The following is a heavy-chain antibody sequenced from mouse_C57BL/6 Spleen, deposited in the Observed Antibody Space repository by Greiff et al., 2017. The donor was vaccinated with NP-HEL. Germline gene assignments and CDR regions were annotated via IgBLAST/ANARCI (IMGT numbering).Heavy chain of an antibody. Sequence: EVKLVESGGGLVKPGGSLKLSCAASGFTFSSYTMSWVRQTPEKRLEWVATISGGGGNTYYPDSVKGRFTISRDNAKNTLYLQMSSLRSEDTALYYCARSFITTASRFAYWGQGTLVTVSA. CDR2: ISGGGGNT. D-gene: IGHD1-1*01. CDR1: GFTFSSYT. J-gene: IGHJ3*01. V-gene: IGHV5-9*01. CDR3: ARSFITTASRFAY.